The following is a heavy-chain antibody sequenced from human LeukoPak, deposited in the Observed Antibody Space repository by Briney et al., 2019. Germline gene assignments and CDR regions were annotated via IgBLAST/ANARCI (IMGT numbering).Heavy chain of an antibody. CDR2: INHSGST. J-gene: IGHJ6*02. CDR3: ARGDGYRGMDV. V-gene: IGHV4-34*01. D-gene: IGHD5-24*01. Sequence: SETLSLTCAVYGGSFSGYYWSWIRQPPGKGLEWIGEINHSGSTNYNPSLKSRVTISVDTSKNQFSLKLSSVTAADTAVYYCARGDGYRGMDVWGQGTTVTVSS. CDR1: GGSFSGYY.